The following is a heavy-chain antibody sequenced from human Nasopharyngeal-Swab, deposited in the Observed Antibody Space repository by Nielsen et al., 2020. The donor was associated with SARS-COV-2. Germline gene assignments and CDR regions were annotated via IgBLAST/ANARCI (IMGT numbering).Heavy chain of an antibody. V-gene: IGHV4-59*01. Sequence: WIRQPPGKGLEWIGYIYYSGSTNYNPSLKSRVTISVGTSKNQFSLKLSSVTAADTAVYYCARERIAARLPDRWFDPWGQGTLVTVSS. CDR2: IYYSGST. J-gene: IGHJ5*02. D-gene: IGHD6-6*01. CDR3: ARERIAARLPDRWFDP.